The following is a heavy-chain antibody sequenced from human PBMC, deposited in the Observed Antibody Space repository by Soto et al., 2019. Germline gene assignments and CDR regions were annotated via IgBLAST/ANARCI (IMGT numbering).Heavy chain of an antibody. Sequence: GGSLRLSCAASGFIFSNYAMSWFRQAPGKGLEWVSAIGGNGADTYYADSVKGRFTISRDNSKNTLYLQMNSLRAEDTAVYFCAIPSGLTVTGPDYWGQGTLVTVSS. CDR2: IGGNGADT. J-gene: IGHJ4*02. V-gene: IGHV3-23*01. CDR1: GFIFSNYA. D-gene: IGHD6-19*01. CDR3: AIPSGLTVTGPDY.